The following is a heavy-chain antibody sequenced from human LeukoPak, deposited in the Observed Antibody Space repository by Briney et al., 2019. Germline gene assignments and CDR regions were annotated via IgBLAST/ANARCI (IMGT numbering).Heavy chain of an antibody. CDR1: GFTFSDHY. Sequence: GGSLRLSCAASGFTFSDHYMSWFRQAPGKGLEWVSYISSSGGTMYYADSVKGRFTISRDNAKNSLFLQMNSLRAEDTAVYYCTRGGSYGPNWGQGTLVTVSS. CDR3: TRGGSYGPN. V-gene: IGHV3-11*01. J-gene: IGHJ4*02. CDR2: ISSSGGTM. D-gene: IGHD5-18*01.